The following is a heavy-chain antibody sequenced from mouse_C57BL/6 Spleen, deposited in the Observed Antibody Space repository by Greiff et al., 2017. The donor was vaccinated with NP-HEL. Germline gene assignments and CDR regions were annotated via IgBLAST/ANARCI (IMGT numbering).Heavy chain of an antibody. J-gene: IGHJ4*01. CDR2: INPYNGGT. Sequence: VQLQQSGPVLVKPGASVKMSCKASGYTFTDYYMNWVKQSHGKSLEWIGVINPYNGGTSYNQKFKGKATLTVDKSSSTAYMELNSLTSEDSAVYYCARGETAQATDAMDYWGQGTSVTVSS. D-gene: IGHD3-2*02. V-gene: IGHV1-19*01. CDR3: ARGETAQATDAMDY. CDR1: GYTFTDYY.